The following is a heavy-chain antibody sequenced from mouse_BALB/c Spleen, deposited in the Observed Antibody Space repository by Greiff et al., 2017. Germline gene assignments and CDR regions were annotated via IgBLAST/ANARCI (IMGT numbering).Heavy chain of an antibody. CDR2: IDPYDSET. Sequence: QVQLQQSGAELVKPGASVKLSCKASGYTFSSYWMNWVKQRPEHGLEWIGRIDPYDSETHYNQKFKGKAILTVDTSSSTAYMQLSRLTSEDSAVYYCARRREYGEYEGAMDYWGQGTSVTVAS. CDR3: ARRREYGEYEGAMDY. D-gene: IGHD2-13*01. V-gene: IGHV1-74*01. CDR1: GYTFSSYW. J-gene: IGHJ4*01.